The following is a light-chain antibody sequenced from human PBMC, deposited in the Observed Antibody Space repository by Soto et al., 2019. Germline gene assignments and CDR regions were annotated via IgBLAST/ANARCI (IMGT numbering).Light chain of an antibody. Sequence: QSALTQPASVSGSPGQSITISCTGTSSDVGGYNYVSWYQQHPGKAPNLMIYEVSNRPSGVSNRFSGSKSGNTASLTISGLQAEDEADYYCTSYTTLSTNVFGTGTKVTVL. J-gene: IGLJ1*01. CDR1: SSDVGGYNY. V-gene: IGLV2-14*01. CDR2: EVS. CDR3: TSYTTLSTNV.